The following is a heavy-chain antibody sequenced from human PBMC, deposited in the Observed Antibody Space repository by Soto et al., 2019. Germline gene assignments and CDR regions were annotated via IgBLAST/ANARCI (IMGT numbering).Heavy chain of an antibody. Sequence: ASVKVSFKASGYTFTSYYMHWVRQAPGQGLEWMGIINPSGGSTSYAQKFQGRVTMTRDTSTSTVYMELSSLRSEDTAVYYCARDLDIVVEGYYYGMDVWGQRTTVTVSS. D-gene: IGHD2-2*03. V-gene: IGHV1-46*01. J-gene: IGHJ6*02. CDR3: ARDLDIVVEGYYYGMDV. CDR1: GYTFTSYY. CDR2: INPSGGST.